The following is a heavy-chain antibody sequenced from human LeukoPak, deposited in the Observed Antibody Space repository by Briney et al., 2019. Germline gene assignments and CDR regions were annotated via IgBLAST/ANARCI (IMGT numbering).Heavy chain of an antibody. CDR3: ACGYTYYYDNSGYWKYYFDY. J-gene: IGHJ4*02. Sequence: ASVKVSCKASGGTFSSYAISSVRQAPGQGLEWMGGIIPIFGTANYAQKFQGRVTITADESTSTAYMELSSLRSEDTAVYYCACGYTYYYDNSGYWKYYFDYWGQGTLVTVSS. V-gene: IGHV1-69*13. D-gene: IGHD3-22*01. CDR2: IIPIFGTA. CDR1: GGTFSSYA.